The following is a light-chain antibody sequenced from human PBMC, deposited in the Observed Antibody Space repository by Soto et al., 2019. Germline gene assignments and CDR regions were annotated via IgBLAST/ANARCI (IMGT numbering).Light chain of an antibody. V-gene: IGKV1-39*01. CDR3: QQSSSTPYT. Sequence: DIQMTQSPSSLSASVGDRVTITCRASQSISTYLNWYRQKPGKAPKLLIYGASSLQSGVPSRFSGSGSGTYFTLTISSLQPEEFATDYGQQSSSTPYTFGHGTNLEIK. J-gene: IGKJ2*01. CDR1: QSISTY. CDR2: GAS.